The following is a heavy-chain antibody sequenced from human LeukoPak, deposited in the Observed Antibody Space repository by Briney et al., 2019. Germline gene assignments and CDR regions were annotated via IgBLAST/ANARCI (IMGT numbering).Heavy chain of an antibody. CDR1: GYTFTNYS. D-gene: IGHD2-2*01. CDR3: ARRYCSSTSCNPYFFDY. Sequence: KPGESLKISCKGSGYTFTNYSIGWVRQTPGKGLEWMGIISPGDSDARYSPSCQGQVTISADKSISTAYLRWSSLKASDTAMYYCARRYCSSTSCNPYFFDYWGQGTLVTVSS. J-gene: IGHJ4*02. V-gene: IGHV5-51*01. CDR2: ISPGDSDA.